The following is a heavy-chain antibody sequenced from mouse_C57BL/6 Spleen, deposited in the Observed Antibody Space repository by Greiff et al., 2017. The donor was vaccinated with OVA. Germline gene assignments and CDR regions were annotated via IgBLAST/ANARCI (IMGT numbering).Heavy chain of an antibody. V-gene: IGHV1-15*01. Sequence: VQLQQSGAELVRPGASVTLSCKASGYTFTDYEMHWVKQTPVHGLEWIGAIDPETGGTAYNQKFKGKAILTADKSSSTAYMELRSLTSEDSAVYYCTNLLLRDYFDYWGQGTTLTVSS. CDR3: TNLLLRDYFDY. CDR1: GYTFTDYE. CDR2: IDPETGGT. J-gene: IGHJ2*01. D-gene: IGHD1-1*01.